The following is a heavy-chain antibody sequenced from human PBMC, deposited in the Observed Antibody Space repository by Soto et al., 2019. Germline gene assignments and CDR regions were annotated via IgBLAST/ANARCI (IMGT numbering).Heavy chain of an antibody. D-gene: IGHD3-9*01. V-gene: IGHV4-59*01. Sequence: SETLSLTCTVSGGSISSYYWSWIRQPPGKGLEWIGYIYYSGSTNYNPSLKSRVTISVDTSKNQFSLKLSSVTAADTAVYYCARVNDILTGRKLGYYYMDVWGKGTTVTVSS. J-gene: IGHJ6*03. CDR3: ARVNDILTGRKLGYYYMDV. CDR1: GGSISSYY. CDR2: IYYSGST.